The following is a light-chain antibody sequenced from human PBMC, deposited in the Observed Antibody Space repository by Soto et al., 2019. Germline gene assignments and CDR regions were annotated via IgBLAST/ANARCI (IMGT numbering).Light chain of an antibody. CDR3: QQYNNWPRT. J-gene: IGKJ1*01. V-gene: IGKV3-15*01. CDR1: QSVGSN. Sequence: EIVITQSPATLSVSPGDGATLSCRASQSVGSNLAWFHQEPGQAPRLLIYDASTRATGISARFSGSGSGTEFTLTISSXQSEDFAVYYCQQYNNWPRTFGQGTKVDIK. CDR2: DAS.